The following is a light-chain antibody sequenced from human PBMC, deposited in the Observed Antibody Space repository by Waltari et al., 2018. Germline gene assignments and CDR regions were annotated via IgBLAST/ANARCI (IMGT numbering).Light chain of an antibody. J-gene: IGKJ4*01. Sequence: DIQMTQSPSTLSASVGDRVTLTCRASQSISSWLAWYQQRPGKAPKLLIYDAYSLKSGVPSRFSGSGFGTEFTLTISSLQPEDFAVYYCQQYNNWPLTFGGGTKVEIK. CDR1: QSISSW. CDR3: QQYNNWPLT. CDR2: DAY. V-gene: IGKV1-5*01.